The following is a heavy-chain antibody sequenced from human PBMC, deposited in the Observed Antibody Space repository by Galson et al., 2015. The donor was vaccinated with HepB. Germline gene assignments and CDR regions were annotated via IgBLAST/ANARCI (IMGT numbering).Heavy chain of an antibody. Sequence: SLRLSCAASGFTFSSYAMSWVRQAPGKGLEWVSAISGSGGSTYYADSVKGRFTISRDNSKNTLYLQMNSLRAEDTAVYYCAKFRGVAVSGGPNFDYWGQGTLVTVSS. D-gene: IGHD3-10*01. J-gene: IGHJ4*02. CDR3: AKFRGVAVSGGPNFDY. V-gene: IGHV3-23*01. CDR2: ISGSGGST. CDR1: GFTFSSYA.